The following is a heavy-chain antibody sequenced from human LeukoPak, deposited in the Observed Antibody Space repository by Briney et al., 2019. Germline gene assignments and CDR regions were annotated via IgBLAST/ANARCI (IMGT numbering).Heavy chain of an antibody. V-gene: IGHV1-69*06. D-gene: IGHD5-18*01. J-gene: IGHJ3*02. CDR1: GGTFSSYA. CDR3: ATPWMQPRGAFDI. Sequence: SVKVSCKASGGTFSSYAISWVRQAPGQGLEWMGGIIPIFGTANYAQKFQGRVTMTEDTSTDTAYMELSSLRSEDTAVYYCATPWMQPRGAFDIWGQGTMVTVSS. CDR2: IIPIFGTA.